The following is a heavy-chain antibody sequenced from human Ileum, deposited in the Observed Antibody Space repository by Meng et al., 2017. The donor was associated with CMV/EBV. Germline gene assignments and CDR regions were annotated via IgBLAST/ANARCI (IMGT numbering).Heavy chain of an antibody. V-gene: IGHV3-21*01. CDR2: ITSSSSYI. J-gene: IGHJ4*02. CDR1: GFTSSSYF. Sequence: GESLKISCAGSGFTSSSYFMNWVRQPPGKGLEWVSSITSSSSYIFYADSVKGRFTISRDNAKNSLYLQMNSLRAEDTAVYYCTRDDLGSNWGQGTLVTVSS. CDR3: TRDDLGSN.